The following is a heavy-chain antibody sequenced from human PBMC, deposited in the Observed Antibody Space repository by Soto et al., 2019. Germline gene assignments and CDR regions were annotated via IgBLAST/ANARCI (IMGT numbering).Heavy chain of an antibody. CDR3: ARHVHDDTGHYFGGLDI. Sequence: QVQLQESGPGLVKPSGTLSVTCAVSGGSISDSLWWNWVRQPPGKGLEWIGEIYQSGSTHYSPSLKSRVTISIDKSNNLLSLRLTSVTAADTAVYYCARHVHDDTGHYFGGLDIWGPGTTVTVSS. CDR2: IYQSGST. D-gene: IGHD3-22*01. J-gene: IGHJ6*02. V-gene: IGHV4-4*02. CDR1: GGSISDSLW.